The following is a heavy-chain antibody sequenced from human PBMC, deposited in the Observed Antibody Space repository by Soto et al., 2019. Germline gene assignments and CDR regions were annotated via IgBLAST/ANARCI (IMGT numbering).Heavy chain of an antibody. CDR2: LTDTGYTT. Sequence: EVQLLESGGGLVQPGGSLRLSCAASGFTFTNYAMSWVRQTPGEGLVYVSSLTDTGYTTYYADSVKGRFTTSRDNSKNTVYLQMNSLIVDDTAIYYCARGGLGQLTAIDCWGQGTLVTVSS. J-gene: IGHJ4*02. CDR3: ARGGLGQLTAIDC. V-gene: IGHV3-23*01. D-gene: IGHD2-21*02. CDR1: GFTFTNYA.